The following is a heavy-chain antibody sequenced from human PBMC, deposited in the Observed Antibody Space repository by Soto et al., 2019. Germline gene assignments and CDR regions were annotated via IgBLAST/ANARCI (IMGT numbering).Heavy chain of an antibody. J-gene: IGHJ6*02. CDR1: GGSVSSGSYY. CDR2: IYYSGST. CDR3: AREPSVYGMDV. V-gene: IGHV4-61*01. Sequence: LCGGSVSSGSYYWSWIRQPPGKGLEWIGYIYYSGSTNYNPSLKSRVTISVDTSKNQFSLKLSSVTAADTAVYYFAREPSVYGMDVWGQGTTVTVSS. D-gene: IGHD3-3*01.